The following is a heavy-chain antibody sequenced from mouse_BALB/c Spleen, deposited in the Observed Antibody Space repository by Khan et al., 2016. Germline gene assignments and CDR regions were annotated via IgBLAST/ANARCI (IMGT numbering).Heavy chain of an antibody. CDR1: GFTFTDYY. Sequence: EVELVESGGDLVQPGGSLRLSCATSGFTFTDYYMSWVRQPPGKALAWLGFIRNKANGYTTEYSASVKGRCTISRDNSQSNLYLQMNTLRAEGSATYYCARGHYYDAMYYWGKETSVTVAS. CDR3: ARGHYYDAMYY. V-gene: IGHV7-3*02. CDR2: IRNKANGYTT. J-gene: IGHJ4*01. D-gene: IGHD1-2*01.